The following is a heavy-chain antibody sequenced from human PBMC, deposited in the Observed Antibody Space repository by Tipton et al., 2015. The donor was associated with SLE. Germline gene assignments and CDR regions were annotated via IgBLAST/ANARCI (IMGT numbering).Heavy chain of an antibody. CDR1: GHSISSGFY. J-gene: IGHJ5*02. CDR3: ARGTPFMEWERNYFDP. Sequence: LRLSCSVSGHSISSGFYWGWIRQPPGKGLEWIGSIYYSGSTYYNPSLKSRVTISVDTSKNQFSLKLSSVTAADTAVYYCARGTPFMEWERNYFDPWGQGTLVTVSS. CDR2: IYYSGST. D-gene: IGHD3-3*01. V-gene: IGHV4-38-2*02.